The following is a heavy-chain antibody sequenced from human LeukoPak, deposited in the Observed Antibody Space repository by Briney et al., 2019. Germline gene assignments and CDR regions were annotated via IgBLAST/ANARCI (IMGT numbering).Heavy chain of an antibody. V-gene: IGHV4-30-4*01. J-gene: IGHJ4*02. CDR2: IYYSGST. CDR1: GGSISSGDYY. CDR3: ARSGERYYDILTGYIGGYYFDY. Sequence: SETLSLTCTVSGGSISSGDYYWSWIRQPPGKGLEWIGYIYYSGSTYYNPSLKSRVTISVDTSKNQFSLKLSSVTAADTAVYYCARSGERYYDILTGYIGGYYFDYWGQGTLVTVSS. D-gene: IGHD3-9*01.